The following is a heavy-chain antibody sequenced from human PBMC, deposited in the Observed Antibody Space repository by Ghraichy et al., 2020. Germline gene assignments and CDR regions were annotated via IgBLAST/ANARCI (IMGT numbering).Heavy chain of an antibody. Sequence: ASVKVSCKASGYTFTSYYMHWVRQAPGQGLEWMGIINPSGGSTSYAQKFQGRVTMTRDTSTSTVYMELSSLRSEDTAVYYCARDFPPVTTPYYYYGMDVWGQGTTVTVSS. J-gene: IGHJ6*02. CDR3: ARDFPPVTTPYYYYGMDV. D-gene: IGHD4-11*01. CDR1: GYTFTSYY. CDR2: INPSGGST. V-gene: IGHV1-46*01.